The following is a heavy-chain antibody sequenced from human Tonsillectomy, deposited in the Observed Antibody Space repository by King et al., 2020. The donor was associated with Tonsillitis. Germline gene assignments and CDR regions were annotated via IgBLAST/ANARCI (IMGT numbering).Heavy chain of an antibody. D-gene: IGHD3-22*01. J-gene: IGHJ4*02. CDR3: ARDAYVYDSSAYWDY. Sequence: VQLVESGGGVVQPGRSLRLSCVASGFTFSSYAMHWVRQAPGEGLEWVALVSFDGGNKYYADSVRGRFTISRDNSMNTLYLQMNSLRAEDTAVYFCARDAYVYDSSAYWDYWGQGTLVTVSS. CDR2: VSFDGGNK. V-gene: IGHV3-30*04. CDR1: GFTFSSYA.